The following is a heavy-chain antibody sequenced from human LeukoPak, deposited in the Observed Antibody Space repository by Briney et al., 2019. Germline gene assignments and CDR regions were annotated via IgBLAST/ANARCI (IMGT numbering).Heavy chain of an antibody. Sequence: ASVKVSCKASGYTFTSYYMHWVRQAPGQGLEWMGIINPSGGSTSYAQKFQGRVTMTRDTSTSTVYMELSSLRSEDTAVYYCARARDYYDSSGFAFDIWGQGTMVTVSS. V-gene: IGHV1-46*01. D-gene: IGHD3-22*01. CDR1: GYTFTSYY. CDR3: ARARDYYDSSGFAFDI. CDR2: INPSGGST. J-gene: IGHJ3*02.